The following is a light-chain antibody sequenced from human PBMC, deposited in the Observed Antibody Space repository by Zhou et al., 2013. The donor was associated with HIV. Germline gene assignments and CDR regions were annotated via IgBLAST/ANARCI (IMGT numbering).Light chain of an antibody. CDR3: QKYSSVPII. J-gene: IGKJ5*01. CDR1: QGIGSW. CDR2: ATS. V-gene: IGKV1-27*01. Sequence: DIQMTQSPSSVSASVGDRVTITCRATQGIGSWLAWYQQRPGKVPKLLIYATSTLQFGVPSRFSGSGSGTDFTLTISSLQPEDVATYYCQKYSSVPIIFGQGTRLEIK.